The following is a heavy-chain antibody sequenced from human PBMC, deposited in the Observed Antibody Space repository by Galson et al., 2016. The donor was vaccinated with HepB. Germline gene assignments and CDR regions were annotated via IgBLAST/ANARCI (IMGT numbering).Heavy chain of an antibody. J-gene: IGHJ5*02. CDR1: GFIVSSND. D-gene: IGHD3-22*01. Sequence: SLRLSCAASGFIVSSNDMSWVRQAPGKGLEWVSVLYSGGSTYYADSVKGRLTISRDNAKKSLYLQMNSLRAEDTAVYYCARKLYYYDSSDFGWFDPWGQGTLVTVSS. CDR3: ARKLYYYDSSDFGWFDP. V-gene: IGHV3-53*01. CDR2: LYSGGST.